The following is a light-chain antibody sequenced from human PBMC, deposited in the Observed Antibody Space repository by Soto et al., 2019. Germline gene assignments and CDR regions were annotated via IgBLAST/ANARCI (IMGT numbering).Light chain of an antibody. CDR3: QQYGTSPIT. Sequence: EIVLTQSPGTLSLSPGERATLSCRASQSVSSSYLAWYQQKPGQAPRLLIFGSFSRATGIPDRFIGSGSGTDFTLTISRLEPEDFAVYYCQQYGTSPITFGQGTRLEI. CDR2: GSF. CDR1: QSVSSSY. J-gene: IGKJ5*01. V-gene: IGKV3-20*01.